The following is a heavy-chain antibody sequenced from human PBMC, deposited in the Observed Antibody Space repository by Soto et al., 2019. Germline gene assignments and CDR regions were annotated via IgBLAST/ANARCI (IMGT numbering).Heavy chain of an antibody. V-gene: IGHV3-23*01. D-gene: IGHD5-12*01. Sequence: GSLRLSCAASGFTFSSYAMSWVRQAPGKGLEWVSAISGSGGSTYYADSVKGRFTISRDNSKNTLYLQMNSLRAEDTAVYYCAKGTLPSYCGYDYVSVYYYYMDVWSKGTTVTVS. CDR1: GFTFSSYA. CDR2: ISGSGGST. CDR3: AKGTLPSYCGYDYVSVYYYYMDV. J-gene: IGHJ6*03.